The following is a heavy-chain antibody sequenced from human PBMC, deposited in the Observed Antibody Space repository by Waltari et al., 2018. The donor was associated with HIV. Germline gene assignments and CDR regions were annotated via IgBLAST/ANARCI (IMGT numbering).Heavy chain of an antibody. J-gene: IGHJ2*01. V-gene: IGHV4-34*02. Sequence: QVQLQPWGAGLLKPAETLSLTCAVYGVSLNGYYWSWIRQPPGKGLEWIGDIDYSGTTSYNPSLRGRVTISRDTSKNQFSLNMTSLTAADTSVYYCARWAEQANWYFDLWGHGNLVTVSP. CDR1: GVSLNGYY. CDR3: ARWAEQANWYFDL. D-gene: IGHD5-12*01. CDR2: IDYSGTT.